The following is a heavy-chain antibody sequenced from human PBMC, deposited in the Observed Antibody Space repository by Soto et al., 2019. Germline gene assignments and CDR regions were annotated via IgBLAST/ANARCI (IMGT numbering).Heavy chain of an antibody. J-gene: IGHJ4*02. CDR3: ARDMTRTVVTYFDF. D-gene: IGHD1-7*01. CDR2: IIPISGAA. V-gene: IGHV1-69*06. CDR1: GGTFSNYV. Sequence: VQLVQSGAEVNKPGSSVKVSCKASGGTFSNYVVNWVRQAPGQGLEWMGRIIPISGAANYAQKFQGRVTITADKSPSTYYMELISLRSEDTAVYYCARDMTRTVVTYFDFWGQGTLVTVSS.